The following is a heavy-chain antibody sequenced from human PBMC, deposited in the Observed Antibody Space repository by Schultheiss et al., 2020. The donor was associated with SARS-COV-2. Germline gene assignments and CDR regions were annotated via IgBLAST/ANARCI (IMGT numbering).Heavy chain of an antibody. CDR1: GGTFSSYA. D-gene: IGHD3-10*02. V-gene: IGHV1-2*02. J-gene: IGHJ4*02. CDR3: ARDLRSSGRNDY. Sequence: ASVKVSCKASGGTFSSYAISWVRQAPGQGLEWMGWINPNRGGINYAQKFQGRVTMTRDTSISTVYMELSRLRSDDTAVYYCARDLRSSGRNDYWGQGTLVTVSS. CDR2: INPNRGGI.